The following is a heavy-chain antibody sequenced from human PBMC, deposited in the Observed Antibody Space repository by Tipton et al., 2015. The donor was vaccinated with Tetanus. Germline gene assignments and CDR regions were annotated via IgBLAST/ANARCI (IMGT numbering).Heavy chain of an antibody. Sequence: TLSLTCTVSGGSISSYYWSWIRQPPGKGLEWIGYIYYSGSTNYNPSLKSRVTISVDTSKNQFSLKLSSVTAADTAVYYCARRRGYYGSGSYYNSTEAFDIWGQGTMVTVSS. CDR3: ARRRGYYGSGSYYNSTEAFDI. CDR2: IYYSGST. V-gene: IGHV4-59*08. J-gene: IGHJ3*02. CDR1: GGSISSYY. D-gene: IGHD3-10*01.